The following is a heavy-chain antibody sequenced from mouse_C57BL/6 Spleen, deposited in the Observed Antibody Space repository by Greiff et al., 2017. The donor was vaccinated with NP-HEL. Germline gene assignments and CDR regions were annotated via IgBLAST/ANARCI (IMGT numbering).Heavy chain of an antibody. CDR2: IDPETGGT. CDR3: TRSEHGNYVAY. Sequence: VKLQESGAELVRPGASVTLSCKASGYTFTDYEMHWVKQTPVHGLEWIGAIDPETGGTAYNQKFKGKAILTADKSSSTAYMELRSLTSEDSAVYSWTRSEHGNYVAYWGQGTLVTVSA. CDR1: GYTFTDYE. D-gene: IGHD2-1*01. J-gene: IGHJ3*01. V-gene: IGHV1-15*01.